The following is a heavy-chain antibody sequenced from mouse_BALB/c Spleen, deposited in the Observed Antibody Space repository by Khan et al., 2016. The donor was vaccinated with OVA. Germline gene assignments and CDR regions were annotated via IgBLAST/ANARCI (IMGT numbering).Heavy chain of an antibody. V-gene: IGHV1S135*01. CDR2: IDPFSGDT. CDR1: GYSFTSYY. Sequence: VQLKESGPELMKPGASVKISCKASGYSFTSYYIHWVMESHGKSLEWIGYIDPFSGDTTYNQKFKGKATLTVDKSSSTAYILLSNLTSEDSAVYYCTRHGYVAWFTYWGQGTLVTGSA. D-gene: IGHD2-2*01. J-gene: IGHJ3*01. CDR3: TRHGYVAWFTY.